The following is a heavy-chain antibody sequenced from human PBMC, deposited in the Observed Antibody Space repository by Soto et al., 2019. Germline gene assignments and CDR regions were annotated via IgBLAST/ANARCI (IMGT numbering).Heavy chain of an antibody. CDR1: GFTFSSYW. CDR3: AREPSAYIFPTDFDY. Sequence: EVQLVESGGGLVQPGGSLRLSCAASGFTFSSYWMSWVRQAPGKGLEWVANIKQDGSEKYYVDSVKGRFTISRDNAKNSLYLQMNRLTAEDTAVYYCAREPSAYIFPTDFDYWGQGTLVTVSS. CDR2: IKQDGSEK. J-gene: IGHJ4*02. D-gene: IGHD3-9*01. V-gene: IGHV3-7*01.